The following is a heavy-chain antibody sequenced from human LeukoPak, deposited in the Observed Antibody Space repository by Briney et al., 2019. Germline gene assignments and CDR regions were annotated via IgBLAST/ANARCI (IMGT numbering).Heavy chain of an antibody. Sequence: GGSLRLSCAASGFTFSSYWMSWVRQAPGKGLEWVANIKQDGSEKYYVDSVKGRFTISRDNAKNSLYLQMNSLRAEDTAVYYXXXXXXXXXXXXXXXXXXXCYKKIDYWGQGTLVTVSS. CDR3: XXXXXXXXXXXXXXXXXXCYKKIDY. D-gene: IGHD2-2*02. CDR2: IKQDGSEK. V-gene: IGHV3-7*01. CDR1: GFTFSSYW. J-gene: IGHJ4*02.